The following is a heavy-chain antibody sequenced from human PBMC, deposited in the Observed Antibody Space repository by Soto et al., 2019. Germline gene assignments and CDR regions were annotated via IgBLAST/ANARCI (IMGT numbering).Heavy chain of an antibody. Sequence: SETLSLTCAVYGGSFSGYYWSWIRQPPGKGLEWIGEINHSGSTNYNPSLKSRVTISVDTSKNQFSLKLSSVTAADTAVYYCARVKAQYSGSYPGAFDIWGQGTMVTGSS. CDR1: GGSFSGYY. J-gene: IGHJ3*02. CDR3: ARVKAQYSGSYPGAFDI. D-gene: IGHD1-26*01. CDR2: INHSGST. V-gene: IGHV4-34*01.